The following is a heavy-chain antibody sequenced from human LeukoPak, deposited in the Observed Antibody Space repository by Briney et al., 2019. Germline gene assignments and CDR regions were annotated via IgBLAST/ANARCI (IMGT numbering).Heavy chain of an antibody. V-gene: IGHV4-34*01. Sequence: SETLSLTCVVYGGSFSGYYWSWIRQPPGKGLEWIGSIYYSGSTYYNPSLKSRVTISVDTSKNQFSLKLSSVTAADTAVYYCARQPQRLDAFDIWGQGTMVTVSS. J-gene: IGHJ3*02. D-gene: IGHD1-14*01. CDR1: GGSFSGYY. CDR3: ARQPQRLDAFDI. CDR2: IYYSGST.